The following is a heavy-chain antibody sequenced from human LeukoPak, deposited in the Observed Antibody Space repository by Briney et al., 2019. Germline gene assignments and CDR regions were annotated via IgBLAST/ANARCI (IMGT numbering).Heavy chain of an antibody. CDR1: GSPFSDHE. CDR2: ISSSGSDK. J-gene: IGHJ3*02. D-gene: IGHD3-22*01. V-gene: IGHV3-48*03. Sequence: GGSLRLSCAASGSPFSDHEMNWVRQAPGRGLEWVSYISSSGSDKYYPDSVKGRFTISRDNAKNSLYLQMNSLRAEDTAVYYCARGGHDYYDRSGYYYMSAFDIWGQGTMVTVSS. CDR3: ARGGHDYYDRSGYYYMSAFDI.